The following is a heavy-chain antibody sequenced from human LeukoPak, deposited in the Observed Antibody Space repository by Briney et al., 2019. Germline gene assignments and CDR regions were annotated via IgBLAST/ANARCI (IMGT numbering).Heavy chain of an antibody. D-gene: IGHD5-18*01. CDR3: TTGTWIQLWLGDY. V-gene: IGHV3-15*01. J-gene: IGHJ4*02. Sequence: GGSLRLSCAASGFTFSNACMSWVRQAPGKGLEWVGHIKGKTDGGTTDYAAPVQGRFTISRDDSKNTLFLQMNSLKTEDTAVYYCTTGTWIQLWLGDYWGQGTLVTVSS. CDR1: GFTFSNAC. CDR2: IKGKTDGGTT.